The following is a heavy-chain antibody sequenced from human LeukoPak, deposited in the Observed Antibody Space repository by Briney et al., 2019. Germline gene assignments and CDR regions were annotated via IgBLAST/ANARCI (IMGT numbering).Heavy chain of an antibody. Sequence: SETLSLTCTVSGGSISSSSYYWGWIRQPPGKGLEWIGSIYYSGSTYYNPSLKSRVTISVDTSKNQFSLKLSSVTAADTAVYYCAGGYYYGPGSYPNWFDPWGQGTLVTVSS. CDR1: GGSISSSSYY. V-gene: IGHV4-39*01. D-gene: IGHD3-10*01. CDR3: AGGYYYGPGSYPNWFDP. J-gene: IGHJ5*02. CDR2: IYYSGST.